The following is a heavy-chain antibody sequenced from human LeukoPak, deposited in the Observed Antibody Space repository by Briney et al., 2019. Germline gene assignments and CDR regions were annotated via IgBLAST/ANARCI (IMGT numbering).Heavy chain of an antibody. J-gene: IGHJ4*02. V-gene: IGHV3-23*01. CDR3: AKSHLYSSSPNYFDY. Sequence: GGSLRLSCAASGFTFSSSAMSWVRQAPGKGLEWVSAISGPGGATYYADSVKGRFTISRDNSKNTLYVQMNSLRAEDTAVYYCAKSHLYSSSPNYFDYWGQGTLVTVSA. CDR1: GFTFSSSA. CDR2: ISGPGGAT. D-gene: IGHD6-13*01.